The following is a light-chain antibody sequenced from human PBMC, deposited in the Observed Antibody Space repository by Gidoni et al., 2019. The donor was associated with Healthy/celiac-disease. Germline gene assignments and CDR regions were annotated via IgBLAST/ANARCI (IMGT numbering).Light chain of an antibody. CDR1: QRVSSTY. CDR2: GAS. CDR3: QQYGSSPWT. V-gene: IGKV3-20*01. J-gene: IGKJ1*01. Sequence: IVLTQSPGTLSLSPGERATLSSRASQRVSSTYLAWYKQKPGQSPRLLIYGASSRATGIPDRCSGSGSGTDFTLTISRLEPEDVAVYYCQQYGSSPWTFGQGTKVEIK.